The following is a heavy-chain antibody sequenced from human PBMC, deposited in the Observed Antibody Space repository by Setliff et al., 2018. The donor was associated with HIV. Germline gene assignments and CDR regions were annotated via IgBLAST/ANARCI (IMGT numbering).Heavy chain of an antibody. CDR1: DFSISTNYY. V-gene: IGHV4-38-2*01. Sequence: PSETLSLTCAVSDFSISTNYYWGWIRQPPGKGLDWIGSIYHSGSTYYNPSLKSRVTISVDTSKNQFSLELSSVTAADTAIFYCARHSGGDQLLREFDYWGQGTLGTV. D-gene: IGHD2-2*01. CDR2: IYHSGST. J-gene: IGHJ4*02. CDR3: ARHSGGDQLLREFDY.